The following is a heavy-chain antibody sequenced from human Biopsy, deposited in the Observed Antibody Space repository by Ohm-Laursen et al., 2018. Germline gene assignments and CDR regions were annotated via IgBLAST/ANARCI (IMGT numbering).Heavy chain of an antibody. Sequence: SSVKVSCKASRYTFTSYDITWVRQASGQGPEWIGWLNPVSGNSNFGQKFRGRVTVTSDTSISTAYMELSGLTSDDTATYYCGRAVRNQLLTDPWGQGTLVTVTS. CDR2: LNPVSGNS. V-gene: IGHV1-8*01. CDR3: GRAVRNQLLTDP. J-gene: IGHJ5*02. CDR1: RYTFTSYD. D-gene: IGHD1-7*01.